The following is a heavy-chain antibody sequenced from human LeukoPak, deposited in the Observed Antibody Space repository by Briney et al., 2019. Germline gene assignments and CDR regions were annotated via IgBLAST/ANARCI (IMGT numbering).Heavy chain of an antibody. V-gene: IGHV5-10-1*01. J-gene: IGHJ4*02. CDR3: ARQSSQKYSSGWYGGYFDY. Sequence: GESLKISCKGSGYSFTSYWISWVRQMPGKGLEWMGRIDPSDSYTNYSPSFQGHVTISADKSISTAYLQWSSLKASGTAMYYCARQSSQKYSSGWYGGYFDYWGQGTLVTVSS. CDR2: IDPSDSYT. CDR1: GYSFTSYW. D-gene: IGHD6-19*01.